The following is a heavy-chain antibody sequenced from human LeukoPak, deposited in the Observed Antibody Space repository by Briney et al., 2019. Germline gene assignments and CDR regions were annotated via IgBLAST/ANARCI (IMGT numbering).Heavy chain of an antibody. Sequence: GGSLRLSCAASGFTFSSYGMHWVRQAPGKGLEWVAVIWYDGSNKYYADSVKGRFTISRDNSKNTLYLQMNSLRAEDTAVYYCAKGGAYDSSGYYPYWGQGTLVAVSS. J-gene: IGHJ4*02. CDR1: GFTFSSYG. V-gene: IGHV3-33*06. D-gene: IGHD3-22*01. CDR2: IWYDGSNK. CDR3: AKGGAYDSSGYYPY.